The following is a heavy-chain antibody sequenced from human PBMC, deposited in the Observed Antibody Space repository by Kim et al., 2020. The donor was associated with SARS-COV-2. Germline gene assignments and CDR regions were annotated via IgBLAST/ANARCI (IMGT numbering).Heavy chain of an antibody. Sequence: SETLSLTCTVSGGSISSYYWSWIRQPPGKGLEWIGYIYYSGSTNYNPSLKSRVTISVDTSKNQFSLKLSSVTAADTAVYYCARGGNFDWLFHPAPFDYWGQGTLVTVSS. CDR1: GGSISSYY. D-gene: IGHD3-9*01. J-gene: IGHJ4*02. CDR2: IYYSGST. V-gene: IGHV4-59*01. CDR3: ARGGNFDWLFHPAPFDY.